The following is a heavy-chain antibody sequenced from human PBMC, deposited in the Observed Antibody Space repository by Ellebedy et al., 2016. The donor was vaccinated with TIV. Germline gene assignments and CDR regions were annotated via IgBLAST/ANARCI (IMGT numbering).Heavy chain of an antibody. J-gene: IGHJ4*02. V-gene: IGHV3-21*01. CDR2: ISSSSSYI. CDR1: AFISFNFA. CDR3: ASIRFDY. Sequence: GESLKISXGVSAFISFNFAMSGVRQTPGKGLEWVSSISSSSSYIYYADSVRGRFTISRDNAKNSLYLQMNSLRGEDTAVYYCASIRFDYWGQGTLVTVSS.